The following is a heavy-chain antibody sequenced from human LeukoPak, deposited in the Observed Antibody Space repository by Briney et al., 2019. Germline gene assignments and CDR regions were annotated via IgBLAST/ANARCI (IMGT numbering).Heavy chain of an antibody. Sequence: PSQTLSLTCDVSGGSISSGLYSWSWIRQPPGKGLEWIGYIYHSGSTYYNPSLKSRVTISVDRSKNQFSLKLSSVTAADTAVYYCARAGGGEWLFENWFDPWGQGTLVTVSS. D-gene: IGHD3-3*01. J-gene: IGHJ5*02. CDR1: GGSISSGLYS. CDR2: IYHSGST. CDR3: ARAGGGEWLFENWFDP. V-gene: IGHV4-30-2*01.